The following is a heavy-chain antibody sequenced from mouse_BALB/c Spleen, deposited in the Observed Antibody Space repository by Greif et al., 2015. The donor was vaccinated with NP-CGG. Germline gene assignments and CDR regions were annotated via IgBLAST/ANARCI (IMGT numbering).Heavy chain of an antibody. J-gene: IGHJ2*01. CDR1: GFTFTDYY. CDR3: ARDMRGYYYFDY. Sequence: EVQGVESGGGSVQPGGSLRLSCATSGFTFTDYYMSWVRQPPGKALEWLGFIRNKANGYTTEYSASVKGRFTISRDNSQSILYLQMNTLRAEDSATYYCARDMRGYYYFDYWGQGTTLTVSS. CDR2: IRNKANGYTT. D-gene: IGHD2-3*01. V-gene: IGHV7-3*02.